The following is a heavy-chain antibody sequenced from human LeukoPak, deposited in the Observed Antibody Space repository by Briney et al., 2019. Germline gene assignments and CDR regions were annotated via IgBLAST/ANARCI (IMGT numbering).Heavy chain of an antibody. CDR3: ARVPKATITLDFGY. D-gene: IGHD5-12*01. CDR2: ISSSSYI. J-gene: IGHJ4*02. CDR1: GFIVSNTY. V-gene: IGHV3-69-1*01. Sequence: GGSLRLSCAASGFIVSNTYMIWVRQAPGKGLEWVSSISSSSYIYYADSVKGRFTISRDNAKNSLYLQMNSLRAEDTAVYYCARVPKATITLDFGYWGQGTLVTVSS.